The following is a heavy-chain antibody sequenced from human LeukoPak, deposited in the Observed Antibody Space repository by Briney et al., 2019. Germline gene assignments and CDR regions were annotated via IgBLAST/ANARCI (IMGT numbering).Heavy chain of an antibody. J-gene: IGHJ4*02. Sequence: ASVKVSCKASGYTFTGYYMHWVRQAPGQGLEWMGWINPNSGGTNYAQKFQGRVTMTRDTSISTAYMELSRLRSDDTAVYYCASHDYVWGNYRRPFDYWGQGTLVTVSS. CDR3: ASHDYVWGNYRRPFDY. V-gene: IGHV1-2*02. CDR1: GYTFTGYY. D-gene: IGHD3-16*02. CDR2: INPNSGGT.